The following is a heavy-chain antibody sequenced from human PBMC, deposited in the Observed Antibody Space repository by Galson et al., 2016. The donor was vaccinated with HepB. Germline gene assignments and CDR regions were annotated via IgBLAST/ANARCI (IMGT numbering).Heavy chain of an antibody. CDR3: ARRWSGFDY. Sequence: PALVTPTQTLTLTCTFSGFSLTTYGAGVAWIRQPPGEALEWLAAIYWDGDIKYRPSLKSRLTVTNDTSKNQVVLTMTNMDPVDTGTYFCARRWSGFDYWGQGTLVTVSS. D-gene: IGHD2-15*01. J-gene: IGHJ4*02. CDR1: GFSLTTYGAG. V-gene: IGHV2-5*02. CDR2: IYWDGDI.